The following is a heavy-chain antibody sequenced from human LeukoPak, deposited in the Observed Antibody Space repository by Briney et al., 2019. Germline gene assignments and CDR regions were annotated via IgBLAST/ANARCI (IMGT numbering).Heavy chain of an antibody. CDR2: ISYDGSNK. Sequence: GGSLRLSCAASGFTFSSYAMHWVRQAPGKGLEWVAVISYDGSNKYYADSVKGRFTISRDNSKNTLYLQMNSLRAEDTAVYYCARARYSSSWYGDYWGQGTLVTVSS. CDR1: GFTFSSYA. D-gene: IGHD6-13*01. CDR3: ARARYSSSWYGDY. J-gene: IGHJ4*02. V-gene: IGHV3-30-3*01.